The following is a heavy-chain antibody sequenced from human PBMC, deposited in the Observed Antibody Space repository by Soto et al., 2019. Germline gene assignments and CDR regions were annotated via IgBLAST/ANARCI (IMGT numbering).Heavy chain of an antibody. J-gene: IGHJ6*02. CDR1: GGSFRTYS. Sequence: QVQLLQSGAEVKKPGSSVRVSCEASGGSFRTYSISWVRQAPGQGLEWMGEIIPIFGTVNYAQKFQGRVTITADEPTTTVYMDLRSLRSEDTAVYYCAKGAVAGTPTSYYYYGMDVWDQGTTVTVSS. V-gene: IGHV1-69*12. CDR3: AKGAVAGTPTSYYYYGMDV. D-gene: IGHD6-19*01. CDR2: IIPIFGTV.